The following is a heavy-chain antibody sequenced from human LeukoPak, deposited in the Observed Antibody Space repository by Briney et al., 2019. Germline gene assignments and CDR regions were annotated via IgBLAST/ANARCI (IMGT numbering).Heavy chain of an antibody. Sequence: SETLSLTRAVYGGSFSGYYWSWIRQPPGKGLEWIGEINHSGSTNYNPSLKSRVTISVDTSKNQFSLKLSSVTAADTAVYYCARHPTKWELRLSLDYWGQGTLVTVSS. V-gene: IGHV4-34*01. CDR3: ARHPTKWELRLSLDY. D-gene: IGHD1-26*01. J-gene: IGHJ4*02. CDR1: GGSFSGYY. CDR2: INHSGST.